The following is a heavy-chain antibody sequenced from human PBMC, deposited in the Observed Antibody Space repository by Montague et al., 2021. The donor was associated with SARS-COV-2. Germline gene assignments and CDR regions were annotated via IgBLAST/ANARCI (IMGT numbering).Heavy chain of an antibody. CDR3: ARLRGDYGGTYDTFDI. J-gene: IGHJ3*02. V-gene: IGHV4-39*01. CDR2: IYYSGST. CDR1: GGSISSRSYY. D-gene: IGHD4-23*01. Sequence: SETLSLTCTVSGGSISSRSYYWGWIRQPPGKGLEWIGSIYYSGSTYYNPSLKSRVTISVDTSKNQFSLKLSSVTAADTAVYYCARLRGDYGGTYDTFDIRGQGTMVTVSS.